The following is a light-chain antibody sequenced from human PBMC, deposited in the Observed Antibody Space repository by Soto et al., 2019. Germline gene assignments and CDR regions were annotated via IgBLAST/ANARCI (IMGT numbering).Light chain of an antibody. Sequence: EIVLTQSPATLSLSPGERATLSCRASQSVSSYLAWYQQKPGQAPRLLIYDASNRATGIPARFSGSGSGTDFTLTISSLEPEDFAVYYWQQRSNWPALTFGGGNKVDIK. CDR1: QSVSSY. CDR3: QQRSNWPALT. J-gene: IGKJ4*01. CDR2: DAS. V-gene: IGKV3-11*01.